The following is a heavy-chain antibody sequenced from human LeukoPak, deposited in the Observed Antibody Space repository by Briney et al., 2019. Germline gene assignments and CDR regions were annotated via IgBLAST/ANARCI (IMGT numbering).Heavy chain of an antibody. V-gene: IGHV4-38-2*02. Sequence: NPSETLSLTCTVSGYSISSGYYWGWIRQPPGKGLEWIGSIYHSGSTYYNPSLKSRVTISVDTSKNQFSLKLSSVTAADTAVYYCARRHVEYSSSSDPYYFDYWGQGTLVTVSS. CDR2: IYHSGST. D-gene: IGHD6-6*01. CDR1: GYSISSGYY. CDR3: ARRHVEYSSSSDPYYFDY. J-gene: IGHJ4*02.